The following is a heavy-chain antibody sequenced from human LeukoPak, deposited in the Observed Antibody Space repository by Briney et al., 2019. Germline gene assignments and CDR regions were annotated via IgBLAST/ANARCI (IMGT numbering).Heavy chain of an antibody. CDR1: GGSISSYY. CDR2: IYTSGST. V-gene: IGHV4-4*07. CDR3: ARGSSSSRFNWFDP. J-gene: IGHJ5*02. Sequence: PSETLSLTCTVSGGSISSYYWSWIRQPAGKGLEWIGRIYTSGSTNYNPSLKSRVTISVDTSKNQFSLKLSSVTAADTAVYYCARGSSSSRFNWFDPWGQGTLVTVSS. D-gene: IGHD6-13*01.